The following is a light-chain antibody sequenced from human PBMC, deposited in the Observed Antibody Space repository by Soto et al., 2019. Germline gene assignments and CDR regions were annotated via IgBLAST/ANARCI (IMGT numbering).Light chain of an antibody. J-gene: IGKJ1*01. CDR1: QSVNSNY. Sequence: EIVLTQSPGTLSLSPGDRATLSCRASQSVNSNYLACYQRKPGQAPRLLIYGASNRATDIPYRFSASGSGTDVTLTITRLEAEDFAVYHCQQYDRTPPTFGQGTKVEVK. V-gene: IGKV3-20*01. CDR3: QQYDRTPPT. CDR2: GAS.